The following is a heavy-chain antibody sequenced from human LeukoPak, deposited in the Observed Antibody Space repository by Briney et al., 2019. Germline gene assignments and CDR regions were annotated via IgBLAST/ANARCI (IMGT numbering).Heavy chain of an antibody. J-gene: IGHJ4*02. D-gene: IGHD3-10*01. CDR1: GFTFSSYA. CDR3: AKDPSYYYGSGSYYPIDY. V-gene: IGHV3-23*01. Sequence: PGGSLRLSCAASGFTFSSYAMSWVRQAPGKGLEWVSAISGSGGSTYYADSVKGRFTISRDNSKNTLYLQMNSLRAEDTAVYYCAKDPSYYYGSGSYYPIDYWGQGTLVTVSS. CDR2: ISGSGGST.